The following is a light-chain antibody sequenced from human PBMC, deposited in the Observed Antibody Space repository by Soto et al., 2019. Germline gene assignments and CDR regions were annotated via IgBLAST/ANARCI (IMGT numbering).Light chain of an antibody. J-gene: IGLJ3*02. CDR3: ATWDDSLNGGV. CDR1: TYNIGSNT. CDR2: SNN. V-gene: IGLV1-44*01. Sequence: QCVLTQPPSACGTPGQRVTISCSGSTYNIGSNTVNWYQELPGTAPKLLIHSNNQRPSGVPDRFSGSKSGTSASLAISGLQSEDEADYYCATWDDSLNGGVFGGGTKLTVL.